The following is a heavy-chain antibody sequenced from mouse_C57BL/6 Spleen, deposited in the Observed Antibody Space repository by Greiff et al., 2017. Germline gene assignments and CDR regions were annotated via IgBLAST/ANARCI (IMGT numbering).Heavy chain of an antibody. CDR2: ISSGSSTI. J-gene: IGHJ4*01. D-gene: IGHD2-4*01. V-gene: IGHV5-17*01. CDR3: ARGVYDYDGIYYAMDY. CDR1: GFTFSDYG. Sequence: EVQLVESGGGLVKPGGSLKLSCAASGFTFSDYGMHWVRQAPEKGLEWVAYISSGSSTIYYADTVKGRFTISRDNAKNTLFLQMTSLRSEDTAMYYCARGVYDYDGIYYAMDYWGQGTSVTVSS.